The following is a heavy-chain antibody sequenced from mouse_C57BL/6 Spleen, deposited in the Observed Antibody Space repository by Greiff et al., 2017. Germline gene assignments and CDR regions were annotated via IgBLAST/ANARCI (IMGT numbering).Heavy chain of an antibody. Sequence: VQLQQSGAELVRPGTSVRVSCKASGYAFTNYLLEWVKQRPGQGLEWIGVINPGSGGTNYNEKFKGKATLTADKSSSTAYMQLSSLTSEDSAVYFCARNHNYYAMDYWGQGTSVTVSS. D-gene: IGHD6-1*01. V-gene: IGHV1-54*01. J-gene: IGHJ4*01. CDR2: INPGSGGT. CDR1: GYAFTNYL. CDR3: ARNHNYYAMDY.